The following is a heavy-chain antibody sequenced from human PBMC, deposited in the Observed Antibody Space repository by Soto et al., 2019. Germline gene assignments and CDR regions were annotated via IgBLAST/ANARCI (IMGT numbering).Heavy chain of an antibody. CDR2: MNPNSGNT. J-gene: IGHJ6*02. V-gene: IGHV1-8*01. Sequence: QVQLVQSGAEVKKPGASVKVSCKASGYTFTSYDINWVRQATGQGHEWMGWMNPNSGNTGYAQKFQGRVTMTRNTSISTAYMELSSLRSEDTAVYYCARRHTYYYYYGMDVWGQGTTVTVSS. CDR3: ARRHTYYYYYGMDV. CDR1: GYTFTSYD.